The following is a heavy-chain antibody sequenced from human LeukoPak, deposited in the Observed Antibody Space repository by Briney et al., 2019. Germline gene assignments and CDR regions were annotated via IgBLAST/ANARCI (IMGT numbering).Heavy chain of an antibody. CDR3: ARQYSGNYFYFDY. CDR1: GGSISSYY. D-gene: IGHD3-22*01. Sequence: TPSETLSLTCTVSGGSISSYYRGWIRQPPGKGLEWIGYIYYTGSTNYNPSLKSRVTISADTSKNQFSLKLSSVTAADTAVYYCARQYSGNYFYFDYWGRGTLVTVSS. J-gene: IGHJ4*02. V-gene: IGHV4-59*08. CDR2: IYYTGST.